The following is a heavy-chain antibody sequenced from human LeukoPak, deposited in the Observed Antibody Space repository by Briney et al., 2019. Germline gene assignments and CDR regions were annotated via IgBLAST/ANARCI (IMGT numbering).Heavy chain of an antibody. CDR3: AREYYYEELDY. J-gene: IGHJ4*02. CDR2: ISSNGDNT. CDR1: GFNFSSYT. Sequence: GGSLRLSCAASGFNFSSYTLHWVRQAPGKGLEYVPGISSNGDNTYYANSVKGRFTISRDNSKTTLYLQMGSLRAEDMAVYYCAREYYYEELDYWGQGALVTVSS. V-gene: IGHV3-64*01. D-gene: IGHD3-22*01.